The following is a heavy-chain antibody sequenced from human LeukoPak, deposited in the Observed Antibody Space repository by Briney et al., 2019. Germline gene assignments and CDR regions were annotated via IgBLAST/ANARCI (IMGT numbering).Heavy chain of an antibody. D-gene: IGHD3-10*01. CDR3: ARDRGRDPTGISGAFDI. CDR2: INPSGGST. CDR1: GYTFTSYY. J-gene: IGHJ3*02. V-gene: IGHV1-46*01. Sequence: ASVKVSCKASGYTFTSYYMHWVRQAPGQGLEWMGIINPSGGSTSYAQKFQGRVTMTRDMSTSTVYMELGSLRSEDTAVYYCARDRGRDPTGISGAFDIWGQGTMVTVSS.